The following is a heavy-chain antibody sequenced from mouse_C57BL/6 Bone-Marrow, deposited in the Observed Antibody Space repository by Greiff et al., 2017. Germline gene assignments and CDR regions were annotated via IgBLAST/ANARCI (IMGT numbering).Heavy chain of an antibody. J-gene: IGHJ2*01. CDR1: GFTFSSYT. CDR3: ARHTFLGHFDY. Sequence: EVQLVESGGGLVKPGGSLKLSCAASGFTFSSYTMSWVRQTPEKRLEWVATISGGGGNTYYPDSVKGRFTISRDNAKNTLYLQMSSLRSEDTALYYCARHTFLGHFDYWGQGTTLTVSS. D-gene: IGHD4-1*01. V-gene: IGHV5-9*01. CDR2: ISGGGGNT.